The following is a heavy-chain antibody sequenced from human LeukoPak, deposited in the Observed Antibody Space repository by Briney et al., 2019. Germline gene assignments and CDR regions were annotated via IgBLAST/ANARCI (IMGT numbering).Heavy chain of an antibody. Sequence: GGSLRLSCAASGFTFSSYWMSWVRQAPAKGLVWVSRINSDGSSTSYADSVKGRFTISRDNAKNTLYLQMNSLRAEDTAVYYCARGPSGYHNTGGQGTLVTVSS. D-gene: IGHD5-12*01. CDR2: INSDGSST. CDR1: GFTFSSYW. V-gene: IGHV3-74*01. CDR3: ARGPSGYHNT. J-gene: IGHJ4*02.